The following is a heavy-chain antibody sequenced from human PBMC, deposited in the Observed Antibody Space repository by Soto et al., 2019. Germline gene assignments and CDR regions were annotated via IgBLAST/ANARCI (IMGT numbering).Heavy chain of an antibody. CDR3: ARESRYCSGGSCYFLPGIDY. J-gene: IGHJ4*02. CDR2: IIPIFGTA. Sequence: QVQLVQSGAEVKKPGSSVKVSCKASGGTFSSYAISWVRQAPGQGLEWMGGIIPIFGTANYAQKFQGRVTITANESTRKAYMEMSGLRSEDTAVYYCARESRYCSGGSCYFLPGIDYWGQGTLVTVSS. D-gene: IGHD2-15*01. V-gene: IGHV1-69*12. CDR1: GGTFSSYA.